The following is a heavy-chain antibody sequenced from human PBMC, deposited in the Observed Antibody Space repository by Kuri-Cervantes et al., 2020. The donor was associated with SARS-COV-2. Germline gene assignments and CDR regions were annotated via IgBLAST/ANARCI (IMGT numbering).Heavy chain of an antibody. J-gene: IGHJ4*02. CDR3: ARDPSTHTSIAAPTDY. Sequence: GGSLRLSCAASGFTFSSYSMNWVRQAPGKGLEWVSYISSSSSTIYYADSVKGRFTISRDNAKNSLYLQMNSLRAEDTAVYYCARDPSTHTSIAAPTDYWGQGTLVTVSS. CDR2: ISSSSSTI. CDR1: GFTFSSYS. D-gene: IGHD6-6*01. V-gene: IGHV3-48*04.